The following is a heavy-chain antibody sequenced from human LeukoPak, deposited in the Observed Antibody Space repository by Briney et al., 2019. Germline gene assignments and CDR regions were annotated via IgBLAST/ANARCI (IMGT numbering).Heavy chain of an antibody. J-gene: IGHJ4*02. CDR3: AKRYGRAGGCQYYFDY. Sequence: PGGSLRLSCAASGFTFSTSALSWVRQAPGGGLEWVSAICGSVVTTYYAGSVKGRVTISRDNSKTTLCLIMKSLRAEEATVSYFAKRYGRAGGCQYYFDYWGQGTLVTVSS. CDR2: ICGSVVTT. D-gene: IGHD2-15*01. V-gene: IGHV3-23*01. CDR1: GFTFSTSA.